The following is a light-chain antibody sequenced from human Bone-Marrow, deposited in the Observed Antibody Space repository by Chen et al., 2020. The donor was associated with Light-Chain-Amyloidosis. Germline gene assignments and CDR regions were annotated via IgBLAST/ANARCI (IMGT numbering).Light chain of an antibody. CDR2: EVT. Sequence: QSALTQPASVSGSPGQSITISCTGTSSDVGGDNHVSWYQQHPDKAPKLMIYEVTNRPSWVPHRVSCSNSDTPVTLTIAGLQNEGEADCCCSSYTSTDTRFFGSGTRVTVL. V-gene: IGLV2-14*01. CDR1: SSDVGGDNH. CDR3: SSYTSTDTRF. J-gene: IGLJ1*01.